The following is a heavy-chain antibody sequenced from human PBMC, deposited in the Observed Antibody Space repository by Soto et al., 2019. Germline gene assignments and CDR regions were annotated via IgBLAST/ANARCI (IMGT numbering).Heavy chain of an antibody. D-gene: IGHD5-12*01. Sequence: QVQLQQWGAGLLKPSETLSLTCAVYGGSFSGYYWSWIRQPPGKGLEWIGEINHSGSTNYNPSLKSRVTISVDTSKNQFSLKLSSVTAADTAVYYCARGKWLRLLAYWGQGTLVTVSS. J-gene: IGHJ4*02. CDR1: GGSFSGYY. V-gene: IGHV4-34*01. CDR2: INHSGST. CDR3: ARGKWLRLLAY.